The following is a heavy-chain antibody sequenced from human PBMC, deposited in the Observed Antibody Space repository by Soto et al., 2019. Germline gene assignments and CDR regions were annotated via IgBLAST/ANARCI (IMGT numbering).Heavy chain of an antibody. CDR3: AKDLPLWSGYSFSENH. CDR1: GFIFSSHA. J-gene: IGHJ5*02. CDR2: VSGSGASV. Sequence: EVQLLESGGGFVKPGGSLRLSCEASGFIFSSHAMSWVRQAPGKGLEWGSSVSGSGASVHLPDFLKGRFSSSRDNSKNTVYLELNNLRVDDTAVYYCAKDLPLWSGYSFSENHWGQGTLVTVSS. D-gene: IGHD3-3*01. V-gene: IGHV3-23*01.